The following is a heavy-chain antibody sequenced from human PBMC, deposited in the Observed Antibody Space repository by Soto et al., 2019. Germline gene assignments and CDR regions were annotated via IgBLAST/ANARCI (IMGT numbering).Heavy chain of an antibody. J-gene: IGHJ3*02. Sequence: GGSLRLSCAASGFTFSSYAMHWVRQAPGKGLEREAVISYDGSNKYYADSVKGRFTSSRDNSKNALYLQMNSLRSENTAVYYCAKPIGQSSGSHAFDIWGQGTMVSVS. D-gene: IGHD6-19*01. CDR1: GFTFSSYA. CDR3: AKPIGQSSGSHAFDI. V-gene: IGHV3-30-3*01. CDR2: ISYDGSNK.